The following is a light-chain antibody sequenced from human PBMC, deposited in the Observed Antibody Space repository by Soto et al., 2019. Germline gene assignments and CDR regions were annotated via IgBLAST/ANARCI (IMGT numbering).Light chain of an antibody. CDR3: QSYDSSLSGSI. V-gene: IGLV1-40*01. CDR2: ANN. Sequence: QAVVTQPPSVSGAPGQRVTISCTGSSCNIGTGYDVHWYQQFPGTAPKLLIYANNNRPSGVPDRFSASRSGPSASLAITGLQAEDEADYYCQSYDSSLSGSISGGGTKLTVL. CDR1: SCNIGTGYD. J-gene: IGLJ2*01.